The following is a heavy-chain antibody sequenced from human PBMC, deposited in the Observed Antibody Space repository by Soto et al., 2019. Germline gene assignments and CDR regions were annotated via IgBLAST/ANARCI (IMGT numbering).Heavy chain of an antibody. J-gene: IGHJ4*02. CDR1: GGSISSSSYY. Sequence: PSETLSLTCTVSGGSISSSSYYWGWIRQPPGKGLEWIGSIYYSGSTYYNPSLKSRVTISVDTSKNQFSLKLSSVTAADTAVYYCARLLIYYGSGSYSPFDYWGQGTLVTVSS. CDR2: IYYSGST. V-gene: IGHV4-39*01. D-gene: IGHD3-10*01. CDR3: ARLLIYYGSGSYSPFDY.